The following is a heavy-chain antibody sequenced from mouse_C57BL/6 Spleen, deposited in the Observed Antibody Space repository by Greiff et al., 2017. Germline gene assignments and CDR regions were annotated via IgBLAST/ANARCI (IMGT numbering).Heavy chain of an antibody. CDR1: GYTFTDYY. Sequence: EVQLQQSGPELVKPGASVKISCKASGYTFTDYYMNWVKQSHGKSLEWIGDINPNNGGTSYNQKFKGKATLTVDKSSSTAYMELRSLTSEDSAVYYCAIIYYDYDAHYFDYWGQGTTLTVSS. CDR3: AIIYYDYDAHYFDY. J-gene: IGHJ2*01. D-gene: IGHD2-4*01. V-gene: IGHV1-26*01. CDR2: INPNNGGT.